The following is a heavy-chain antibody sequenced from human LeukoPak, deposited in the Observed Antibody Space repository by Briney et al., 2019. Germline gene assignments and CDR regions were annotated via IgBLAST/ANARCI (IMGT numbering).Heavy chain of an antibody. CDR1: GFTFSSYS. J-gene: IGHJ4*02. D-gene: IGHD6-19*01. Sequence: TGGSLRLSCAASGFTFSSYSMNWVRQAPGKGLEWVAVIWYDGSNKYYADSVKGRFTISRDNSKNTLYLQMNSLRAEDTAVYYCARRSAVARNYYFDYWGQGTLVTVSS. V-gene: IGHV3-33*08. CDR3: ARRSAVARNYYFDY. CDR2: IWYDGSNK.